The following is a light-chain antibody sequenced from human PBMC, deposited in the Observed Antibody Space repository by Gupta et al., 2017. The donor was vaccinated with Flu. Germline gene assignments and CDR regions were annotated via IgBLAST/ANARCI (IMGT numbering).Light chain of an antibody. CDR3: QQSGA. CDR2: DAS. Sequence: EIVMTQSPATLSVSPGERATLSCRASQSVRSTLAWYQQKPGQAPRLLIYDASTRATGIPARFSGSGSGTEFTLTISSLQSEDFASYYGQQSGAFGQGTKVEIK. V-gene: IGKV3-15*01. J-gene: IGKJ1*01. CDR1: QSVRST.